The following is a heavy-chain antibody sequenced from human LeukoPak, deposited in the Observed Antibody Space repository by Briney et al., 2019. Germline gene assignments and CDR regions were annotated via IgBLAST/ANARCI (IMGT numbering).Heavy chain of an antibody. J-gene: IGHJ4*02. CDR3: ARDLGGYGDYGTNFDY. CDR2: FSGSGGRT. Sequence: GGSLRLSCAASGFTFSSYAMSWVRQAPGKGLEWVSSFSGSGGRTYYADSVKGRFTISRHNAKRSLYLQMNSLRAEDTAVYYCARDLGGYGDYGTNFDYWGQGTLVTVSS. D-gene: IGHD4-17*01. V-gene: IGHV3-23*01. CDR1: GFTFSSYA.